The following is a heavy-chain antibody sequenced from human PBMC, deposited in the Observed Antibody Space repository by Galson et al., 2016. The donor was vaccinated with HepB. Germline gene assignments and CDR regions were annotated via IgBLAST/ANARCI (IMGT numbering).Heavy chain of an antibody. V-gene: IGHV6-1*01. CDR3: ARGRMGYSYGNFDY. CDR1: GDSVSTNTAH. D-gene: IGHD5-12*01. CDR2: TYYRSEWYN. Sequence: CAISGDSVSTNTAHWNWIRQSPSRGLEWLGRTYYRSEWYNDYAVSVQSRINVNPDTSKNQFSLQLNSVTPEDAAVYFCARGRMGYSYGNFDYWDQGILVTVSS. J-gene: IGHJ4*02.